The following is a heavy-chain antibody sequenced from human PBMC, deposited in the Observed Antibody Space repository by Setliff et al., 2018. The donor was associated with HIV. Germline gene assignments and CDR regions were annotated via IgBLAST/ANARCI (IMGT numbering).Heavy chain of an antibody. CDR1: GGSFSGYY. CDR2: INHSGST. V-gene: IGHV4-34*01. D-gene: IGHD4-4*01. Sequence: SETLSLTCAVYGGSFSGYYWSWIRQPPGKGLEWIGEINHSGSTNYNPSLKSRVTISVDTSSNQFSLRLSSVTAADAAVYYCAAFFVTPMTTQDFWGQGTLVTVSS. J-gene: IGHJ4*02. CDR3: AAFFVTPMTTQDF.